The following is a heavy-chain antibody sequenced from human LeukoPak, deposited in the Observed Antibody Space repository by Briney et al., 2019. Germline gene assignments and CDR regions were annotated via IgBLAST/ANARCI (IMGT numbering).Heavy chain of an antibody. CDR1: GFTFSTYS. CDR3: AELGITMIGGV. D-gene: IGHD3-10*02. J-gene: IGHJ6*04. V-gene: IGHV3-48*04. Sequence: GGSLRLSCAVSGFTFSTYSMDWVRQAPGKGLEWVSYISSSGSTIYYADSVKGRFTISRDNAKNSLYLQMNSLRAEDTAVYYCAELGITMIGGVWGKGTTVTISS. CDR2: ISSSGSTI.